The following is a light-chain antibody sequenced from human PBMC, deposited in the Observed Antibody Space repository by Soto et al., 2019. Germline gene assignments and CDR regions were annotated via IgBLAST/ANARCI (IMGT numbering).Light chain of an antibody. Sequence: QSVLTQPPSASGTPGQRVTISCSGSSSNIGSNTVNWYQQLPGTAPKLLIYSNNPRPSGVPDRFSGSKSGTSASLAISGLQSEDEADYYCAAWDDSLNGRVFGTGTKLTVL. CDR3: AAWDDSLNGRV. CDR1: SSNIGSNT. J-gene: IGLJ1*01. CDR2: SNN. V-gene: IGLV1-44*01.